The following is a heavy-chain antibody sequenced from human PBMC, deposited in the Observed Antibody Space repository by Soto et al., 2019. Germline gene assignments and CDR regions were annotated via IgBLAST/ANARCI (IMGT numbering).Heavy chain of an antibody. CDR2: ISSNSNYK. CDR3: ARATGYYHTSGSDS. CDR1: GFTFSDYY. J-gene: IGHJ4*02. D-gene: IGHD3-22*01. V-gene: IGHV3-11*06. Sequence: QVQLLESGGGLVKPGGSLRLSCAASGFTFSDYYMSWIRQAPGKGLEWISYISSNSNYKNHADSVRGRFTISIDNAKNSLYMQMNGLRAEDTAVYYCARATGYYHTSGSDSWGQGTLVTVSS.